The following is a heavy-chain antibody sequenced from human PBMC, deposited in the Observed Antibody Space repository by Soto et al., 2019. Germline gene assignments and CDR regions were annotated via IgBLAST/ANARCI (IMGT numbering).Heavy chain of an antibody. J-gene: IGHJ4*02. CDR1: GFSLSTSGVG. CDR3: AHYNTILTGYQPPDY. CDR2: IYWDDDK. V-gene: IGHV2-5*02. Sequence: QITLKESGPTLVKPTQTLTLTCTFSGFSLSTSGVGVGWIRLPPGKALEWLALIYWDDDKRYSPSLKSRLTITKDTSKNQVVLTMTNMDPVDTATYYCAHYNTILTGYQPPDYWGQGTLVTVSS. D-gene: IGHD3-9*01.